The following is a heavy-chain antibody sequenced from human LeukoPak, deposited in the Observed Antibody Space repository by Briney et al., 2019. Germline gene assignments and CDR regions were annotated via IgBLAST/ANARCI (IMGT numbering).Heavy chain of an antibody. CDR2: ISSSSSYT. J-gene: IGHJ4*02. V-gene: IGHV3-11*05. CDR3: ARAYGSGSHGY. D-gene: IGHD3-10*01. Sequence: GGSLRLSCAASGFSFSDYYMSGMRQAPGKGLEWVSYISSSSSYTNYADSVKGRFTISRDNAKNSLYLQMDSLRDDDTAVYYCARAYGSGSHGYWGQGTLVTVSS. CDR1: GFSFSDYY.